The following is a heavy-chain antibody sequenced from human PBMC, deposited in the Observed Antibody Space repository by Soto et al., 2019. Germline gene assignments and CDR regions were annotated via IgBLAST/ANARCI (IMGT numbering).Heavy chain of an antibody. CDR2: IIPIFGTA. Sequence: ASVNVSCKASGGTFSSYAISWVRQAPGQGLEWMGGIIPIFGTANYAQKFQGRVTITADESTSTAYMELSSLRAEDTAVYYCASGTMIVVVTPYYYYGMDVWGQGTTVTVSS. CDR1: GGTFSSYA. V-gene: IGHV1-69*13. CDR3: ASGTMIVVVTPYYYYGMDV. J-gene: IGHJ6*02. D-gene: IGHD3-22*01.